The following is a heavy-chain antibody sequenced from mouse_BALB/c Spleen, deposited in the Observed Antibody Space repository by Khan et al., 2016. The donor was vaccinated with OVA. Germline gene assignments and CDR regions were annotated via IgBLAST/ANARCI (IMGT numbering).Heavy chain of an antibody. J-gene: IGHJ3*01. Sequence: QVQLKESGAELARPGASVKMSCKASGYTFTTYTIHWVKQRPGQGLEWIGYIIPSNDYTNYNQKFKDRATLTAEKSSSTAYMQLSSLTSEDSAVYYCVRVGAYYRSDGWFAYWGQGTLVTVS. CDR2: IIPSNDYT. D-gene: IGHD2-14*01. V-gene: IGHV1-4*01. CDR1: GYTFTTYT. CDR3: VRVGAYYRSDGWFAY.